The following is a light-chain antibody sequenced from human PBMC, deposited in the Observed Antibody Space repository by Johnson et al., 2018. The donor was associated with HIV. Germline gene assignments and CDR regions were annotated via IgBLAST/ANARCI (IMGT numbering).Light chain of an antibody. Sequence: QPVLTQPPSVSAAPGQKVTISCSGSSSNIGRNYVSWYQQLPGTAPKLLIYDNNKRPSGIPDRFSGSKSGTSATLGITGLQTGDEADDYCGTWDSSLSAGGVFGTGTKVTVL. V-gene: IGLV1-51*01. CDR3: GTWDSSLSAGGV. J-gene: IGLJ1*01. CDR1: SSNIGRNY. CDR2: DNN.